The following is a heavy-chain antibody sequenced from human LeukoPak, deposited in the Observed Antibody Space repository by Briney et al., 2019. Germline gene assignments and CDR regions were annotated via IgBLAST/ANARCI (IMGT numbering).Heavy chain of an antibody. J-gene: IGHJ4*02. V-gene: IGHV1-2*02. D-gene: IGHD6-19*01. CDR1: GYTFTGYY. CDR3: ARVLYSSGCPDY. CDR2: INPNSGGT. Sequence: VASVKVSCKASGYTFTGYYMHWVRQAPGQGLEWMGWINPNSGGTNYAQKFQGRATMTRDTSISTAYMELSRLRSDDTAVYYCARVLYSSGCPDYWGQGTLVTVSS.